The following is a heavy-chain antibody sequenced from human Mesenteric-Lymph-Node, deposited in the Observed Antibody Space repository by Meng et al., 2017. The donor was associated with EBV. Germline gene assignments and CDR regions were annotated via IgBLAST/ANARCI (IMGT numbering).Heavy chain of an antibody. CDR2: IYYDGIT. Sequence: QVQLQESGPGLVKPSXXLSLTCAVSGGSVSRGGYYWSWVRQPPGKGLEWVGYIYYDGITYYNPSLKSRVSISIDTSKNQFSLNLSSVTAADTAVYYCARGFGSGYDLAFESWGQGTLGTVSS. V-gene: IGHV4-30-4*01. D-gene: IGHD5-12*01. J-gene: IGHJ4*02. CDR3: ARGFGSGYDLAFES. CDR1: GGSVSRGGYY.